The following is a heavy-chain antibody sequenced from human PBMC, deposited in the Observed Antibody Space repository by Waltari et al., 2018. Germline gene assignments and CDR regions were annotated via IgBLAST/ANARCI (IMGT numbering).Heavy chain of an antibody. D-gene: IGHD3-10*01. V-gene: IGHV4-34*01. Sequence: GWVRQPPGKGLEWIGEINHSGSTNYNPSLKSRVTISVDTSKNQFSLKLSSVTAADTAVYYCARGELLWFGEFYDYWGQGTLVTVSS. J-gene: IGHJ4*02. CDR3: ARGELLWFGEFYDY. CDR2: INHSGST.